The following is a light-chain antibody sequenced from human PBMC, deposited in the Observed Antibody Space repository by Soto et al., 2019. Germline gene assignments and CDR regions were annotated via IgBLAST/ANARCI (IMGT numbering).Light chain of an antibody. V-gene: IGKV2-28*01. J-gene: IGKJ4*01. CDR2: FCS. Sequence: DIVMTQSSVSLPVTPGEPASISCRSSQSLLHSHGYNYLDLYLQKPGQSPQLLIYFCSKRASGVPDRCSGSGSGTDFTLKSSRVEADDVGVYYCMQGLQTPPTFGGGTRVEIK. CDR1: QSLLHSHGYNY. CDR3: MQGLQTPPT.